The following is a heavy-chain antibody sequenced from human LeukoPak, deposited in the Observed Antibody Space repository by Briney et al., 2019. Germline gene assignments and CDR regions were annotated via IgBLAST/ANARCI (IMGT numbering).Heavy chain of an antibody. D-gene: IGHD5-18*01. CDR1: GFTFSSYG. Sequence: GGSLRLSCAASGFTFSSYGMHWVRQAPGKGLEWVAFIRYDGSNKYYADSVKGRFTISRDNSKNTLYLQMNSLRAEDTAVYYCAKGSEVSIQLWPKDDAEYFQHWGQGTLVTVSS. J-gene: IGHJ1*01. CDR3: AKGSEVSIQLWPKDDAEYFQH. CDR2: IRYDGSNK. V-gene: IGHV3-30*02.